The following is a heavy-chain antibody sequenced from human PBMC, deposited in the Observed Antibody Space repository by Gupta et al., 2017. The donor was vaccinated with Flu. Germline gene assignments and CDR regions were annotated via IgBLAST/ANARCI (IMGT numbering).Heavy chain of an antibody. Sequence: QVQLQQWGAGLLKPSETLSLTCAVYGGSFSGYYWSWIRQPPGKGLEWIGEINHSGSTNYTPSLKSRVTISVDTSKNQFSLKLSSVTAADTAVYYCAREGERQKGISVLDVWGQGTTVTVSS. D-gene: IGHD2-15*01. CDR3: AREGERQKGISVLDV. CDR2: INHSGST. CDR1: GGSFSGYY. V-gene: IGHV4-34*01. J-gene: IGHJ6*02.